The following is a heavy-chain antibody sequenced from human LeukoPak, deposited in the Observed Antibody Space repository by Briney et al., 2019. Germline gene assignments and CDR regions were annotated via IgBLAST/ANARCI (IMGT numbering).Heavy chain of an antibody. CDR2: ISGGSDST. D-gene: IGHD2-21*02. CDR3: AKGDAYCGGDCYPD. V-gene: IGHV3-23*01. CDR1: GFTFSIYA. J-gene: IGHJ4*02. Sequence: PGGSLRLSCAASGFTFSIYAMSWVRQAPGKGLEWVSAISGGSDSTYYADSVRGRFTISRDISKNTLYLQINSLRAEDTAVYYCAKGDAYCGGDCYPDWGQGTPVTVSS.